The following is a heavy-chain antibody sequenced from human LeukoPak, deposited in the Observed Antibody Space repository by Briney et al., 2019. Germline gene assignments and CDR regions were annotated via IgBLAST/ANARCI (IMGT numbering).Heavy chain of an antibody. Sequence: GGSLRLSCAASGFTFSSYSMNWVRQAPGKGLEWVSSISSSSSYIYYADSVKGRFTISRDNAKNSLYLQMNSLRAEDTAVYYCARWARWLPYMDVWGKGTTVTIPS. D-gene: IGHD5-24*01. CDR3: ARWARWLPYMDV. CDR1: GFTFSSYS. CDR2: ISSSSSYI. J-gene: IGHJ6*03. V-gene: IGHV3-21*01.